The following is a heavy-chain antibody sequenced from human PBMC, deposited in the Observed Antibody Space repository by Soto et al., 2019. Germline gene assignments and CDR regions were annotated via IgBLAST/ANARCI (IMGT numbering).Heavy chain of an antibody. CDR3: ARGSYSSSGNYGMDV. Sequence: GASVKVSCKASGYTFTSYAISWVRQAPGQGLEWMGGIIPIFGTANYAQKFQGRVTITADESTSTAYMELSSLRSEDTAVYYCARGSYSSSGNYGMDVWGQGTTVTVSS. D-gene: IGHD2-15*01. V-gene: IGHV1-69*13. CDR1: GYTFTSYA. J-gene: IGHJ6*02. CDR2: IIPIFGTA.